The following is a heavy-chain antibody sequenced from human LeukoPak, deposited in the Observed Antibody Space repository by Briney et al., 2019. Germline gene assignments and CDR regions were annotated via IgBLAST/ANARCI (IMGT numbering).Heavy chain of an antibody. V-gene: IGHV4-59*01. CDR1: GVSISDYY. J-gene: IGHJ4*02. Sequence: SETLSLTCTVSGVSISDYYWSWIRQPRGKGLEWIGYIYYSGSTNYNYNPSLKSRVAISVDTSKNQFSLRLTSVTAADTAVYYCARRGYSYGPSGSFDFWGQGTLVTVSS. D-gene: IGHD5-18*01. CDR3: ARRGYSYGPSGSFDF. CDR2: IYYSGSTNY.